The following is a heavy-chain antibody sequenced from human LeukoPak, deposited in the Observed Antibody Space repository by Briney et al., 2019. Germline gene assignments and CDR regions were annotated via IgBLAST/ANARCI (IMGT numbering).Heavy chain of an antibody. V-gene: IGHV1-18*01. CDR2: ISAYNGNT. Sequence: ASVKVSCKASGYTFTSYGISWVRQAPGQGLEWMGWISAYNGNTNYAQKLQGRVTMTTDTSTSTAYMELRSLRSDVTAVYYCARDRELNGGPYNWFDPWGQGTLVTVSS. CDR1: GYTFTSYG. D-gene: IGHD1-26*01. CDR3: ARDRELNGGPYNWFDP. J-gene: IGHJ5*02.